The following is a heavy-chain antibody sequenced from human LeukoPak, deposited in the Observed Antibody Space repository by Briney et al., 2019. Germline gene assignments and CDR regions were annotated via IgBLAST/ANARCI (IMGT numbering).Heavy chain of an antibody. CDR2: INPNSGGT. Sequence: ASVKVSGKASGYTFTGYYMHWVRQAPGQGLEWMGWINPNSGGTNYAQKFQGRVTMTRDTSISTAYMELSRLRSDDTAVYYCARGSNDVSSGWYDYWGQGTLVTVSS. J-gene: IGHJ4*02. CDR3: ARGSNDVSSGWYDY. CDR1: GYTFTGYY. V-gene: IGHV1-2*02. D-gene: IGHD6-19*01.